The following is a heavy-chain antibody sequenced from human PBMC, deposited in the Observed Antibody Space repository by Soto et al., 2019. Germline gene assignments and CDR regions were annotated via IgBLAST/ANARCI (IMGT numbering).Heavy chain of an antibody. CDR3: ATRPLLPGAP. D-gene: IGHD3-22*01. V-gene: IGHV3-53*01. CDR2: IYSGGNT. Sequence: EVQLVESGGGLIQPGGSLRLSCAASGFTFSSNDMNWVPQAPGKGLEWVSLIYSGGNTYYADSVKGRFTISRDNSKNTLYLQMSSLRAEDTAVYYCATRPLLPGAPWSQGTMVTVSS. J-gene: IGHJ3*01. CDR1: GFTFSSND.